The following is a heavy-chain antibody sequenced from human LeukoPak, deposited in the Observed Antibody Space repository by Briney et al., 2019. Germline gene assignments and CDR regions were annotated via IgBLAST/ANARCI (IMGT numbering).Heavy chain of an antibody. V-gene: IGHV4-31*03. D-gene: IGHD3-22*01. CDR2: IYSSGST. CDR3: ARASHYDSSGLYFDY. CDR1: GGSIRGGGYY. J-gene: IGHJ4*02. Sequence: SQTLSLTCTVPGGSIRGGGYYWSWIRQHPGMGLEWIGYIYSSGSTSYKPSLKSRVTISLGTSENQFSLKLTSVTAADTAVYYCARASHYDSSGLYFDYWGQGTLVTVSS.